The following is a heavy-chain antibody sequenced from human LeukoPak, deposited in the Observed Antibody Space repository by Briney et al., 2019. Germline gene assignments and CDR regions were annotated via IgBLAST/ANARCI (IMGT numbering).Heavy chain of an antibody. CDR3: ARGQRNYYGSGSPLDY. V-gene: IGHV4-34*01. CDR1: GGSFSGYY. D-gene: IGHD3-10*01. Sequence: PSETLSLTCAVYGGSFSGYYWSWIRQPPGKGLEWIGEINHSGSTNYNPSLKSRVTISVDTSKNQFSLKLSSVTAADTAVYYCARGQRNYYGSGSPLDYWGQGTLVTVSS. CDR2: INHSGST. J-gene: IGHJ4*02.